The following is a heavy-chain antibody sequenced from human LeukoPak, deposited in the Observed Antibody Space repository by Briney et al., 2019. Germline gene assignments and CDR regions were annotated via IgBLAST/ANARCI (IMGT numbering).Heavy chain of an antibody. J-gene: IGHJ1*01. CDR2: ISRSSRHV. D-gene: IGHD1-1*01. V-gene: IGHV3-21*01. CDR3: VRDLMGSGSTTAYLHH. CDR1: GFTFSDYS. Sequence: GGSLRLXCAASGFTFSDYSMNWVRRAPGKGLESVSSISRSSRHVYYAGSVKGRFTISRDNAKNSLYLQMNSLRAEDMAVYFCVRDLMGSGSTTAYLHHWGQGTLVTVSS.